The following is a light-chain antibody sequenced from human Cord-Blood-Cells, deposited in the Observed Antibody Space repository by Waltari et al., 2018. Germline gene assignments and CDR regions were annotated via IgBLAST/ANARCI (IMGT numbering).Light chain of an antibody. CDR3: CSYAGSSTWV. V-gene: IGLV2-23*01. CDR2: EGS. J-gene: IGLJ3*02. Sequence: QSALTQPASVSGSPGQSITIPCTGTSSDVGSYNLVSWYQQPPGKAPKLMIYEGSKRPSGVSHRFSGSNAGNTASLTISGLQAEDEADYYCCSYAGSSTWVFGGGTKLTVL. CDR1: SSDVGSYNL.